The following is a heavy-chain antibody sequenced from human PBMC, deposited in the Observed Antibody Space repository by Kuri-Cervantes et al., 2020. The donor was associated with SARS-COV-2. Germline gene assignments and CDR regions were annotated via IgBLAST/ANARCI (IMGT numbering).Heavy chain of an antibody. CDR3: ARDLRDIVVVPAARPDDNWFDP. D-gene: IGHD2-2*01. Sequence: GESLKISCAASGFTFSSYAMHWVRQAPGKGLEWVAVISYDGSNKYYADSVKGRFTISRDNSKNTLYLQMNSLRAEDTAVYYCARDLRDIVVVPAARPDDNWFDPWGQGTLVTVSS. CDR1: GFTFSSYA. V-gene: IGHV3-30-3*01. J-gene: IGHJ5*02. CDR2: ISYDGSNK.